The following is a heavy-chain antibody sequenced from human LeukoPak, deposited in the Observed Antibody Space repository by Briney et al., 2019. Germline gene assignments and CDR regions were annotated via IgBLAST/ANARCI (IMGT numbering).Heavy chain of an antibody. V-gene: IGHV3-23*01. Sequence: GGSLRLSCAASRFTFSSYAMSWVRQAPGKGLEWVSLISDSGGSTYYADSVKGRFTISRDNSKNTLSLQMNSLRADDTAVYYCAKGKGSSISCSDYWGQGTLVTVSS. D-gene: IGHD2-2*01. CDR2: ISDSGGST. J-gene: IGHJ4*02. CDR1: RFTFSSYA. CDR3: AKGKGSSISCSDY.